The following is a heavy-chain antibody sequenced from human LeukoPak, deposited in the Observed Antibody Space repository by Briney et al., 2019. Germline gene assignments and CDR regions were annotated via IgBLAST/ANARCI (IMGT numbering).Heavy chain of an antibody. CDR2: INHSGST. CDR1: GGSFSGYY. D-gene: IGHD3-3*01. J-gene: IGHJ4*02. Sequence: SETLSLTCAVYGGSFSGYYWSWIRRPPGKGLEWIGEINHSGSTNYNPSLKSRVTISVDTSKNQFSLKLSSVTAADTAVYYCARGGTYYDFWSGYYHFDYWGQGTLVTVSS. CDR3: ARGGTYYDFWSGYYHFDY. V-gene: IGHV4-34*01.